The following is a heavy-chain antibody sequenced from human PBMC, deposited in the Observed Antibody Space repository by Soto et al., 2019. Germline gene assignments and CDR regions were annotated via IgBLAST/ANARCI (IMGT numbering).Heavy chain of an antibody. V-gene: IGHV4-39*01. D-gene: IGHD4-17*01. J-gene: IGHJ4*02. CDR2: IYYSGST. CDR3: ARMTTVTTFDY. CDR1: GGSISSSSYY. Sequence: QLQLQESGPGLVKPSETLSLTCTVSGGSISSSSYYWGGIRQPPGKGRGWIGSIYYSGSTYYNPSLKSRVTISVDTSKNQFSLKLSSVTAADTAVYYCARMTTVTTFDYWGQGTLVTVSS.